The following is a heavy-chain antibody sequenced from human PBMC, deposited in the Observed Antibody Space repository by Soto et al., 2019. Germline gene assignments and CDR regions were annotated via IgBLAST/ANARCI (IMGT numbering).Heavy chain of an antibody. J-gene: IGHJ4*02. CDR3: ARGTMVRGVTH. CDR2: INRSGST. V-gene: IGHV4-34*01. D-gene: IGHD3-10*01. Sequence: SETLSLTCAVYGGSFSGYCWSWIRQPPGKGLEWIGEINRSGSTNYNPSLKSRVTISVDTSKNQFSLKLSSVTAADTAVYYCARGTMVRGVTHWGQGTLVTVSS. CDR1: GGSFSGYC.